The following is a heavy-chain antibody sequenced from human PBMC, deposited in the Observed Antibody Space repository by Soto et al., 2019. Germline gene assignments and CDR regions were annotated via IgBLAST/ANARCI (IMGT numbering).Heavy chain of an antibody. CDR1: GFTFSTYA. D-gene: IGHD6-25*01. CDR3: ATVRYSSDSSRPGY. CDR2: MSGSGGST. V-gene: IGHV3-23*01. Sequence: PGGSLRLSCAASGFTFSTYALGWVPQALGKWLEWVSAMSGSGGSTYYAESVKGRCTISRDDRKTALYLQMTGLRAEDTAVSYCATVRYSSDSSRPGYWGQSTRGTVA. J-gene: IGHJ1*01.